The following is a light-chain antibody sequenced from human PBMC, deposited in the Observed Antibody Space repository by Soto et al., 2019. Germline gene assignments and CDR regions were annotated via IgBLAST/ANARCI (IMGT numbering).Light chain of an antibody. V-gene: IGKV1-5*01. CDR1: QSVSGW. Sequence: DIQMTQSPSTLSASVGDTVTVTCRASQSVSGWLAWYQQKPGEAPKLLIYDASTLQRGVPSRFSGSGSGTDFTLIISNLQSDDFATYYCQQYITYSPYTFGQGTKVDIK. CDR2: DAS. J-gene: IGKJ2*01. CDR3: QQYITYSPYT.